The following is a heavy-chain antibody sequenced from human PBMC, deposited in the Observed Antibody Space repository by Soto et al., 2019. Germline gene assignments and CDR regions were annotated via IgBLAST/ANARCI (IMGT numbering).Heavy chain of an antibody. V-gene: IGHV3-33*01. Sequence: QVQLVESGGGVVQPGRSLRLSCASSGFTFSNYSMHWVRQAPGKGLECVALIWYDGTNKYYADSVKGRFTISRDNSKNSLFLQMNSLRAEDTAVYYCARDPYTHCTSTGCYTTYYYYYGMDVWGQGTTVTVSS. CDR3: ARDPYTHCTSTGCYTTYYYYYGMDV. CDR2: IWYDGTNK. J-gene: IGHJ6*02. D-gene: IGHD2-2*02. CDR1: GFTFSNYS.